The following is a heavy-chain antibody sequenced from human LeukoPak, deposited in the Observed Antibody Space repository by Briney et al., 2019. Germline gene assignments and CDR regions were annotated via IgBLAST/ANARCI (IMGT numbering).Heavy chain of an antibody. V-gene: IGHV3-64*02. CDR3: VRRDGYNFDY. CDR2: VCSNAACA. CDR1: GYPFSSYA. D-gene: IGHD5-24*01. J-gene: IGHJ4*02. Sequence: GGSLRLSCAASGYPFSSYAMHWVRQAPGKGLEYVSAVCSNAACAYYADSVRGRFTISRDNSKNTVYLQMGNLRVEDTAVYYCVRRDGYNFDYWGQGTLVTVSS.